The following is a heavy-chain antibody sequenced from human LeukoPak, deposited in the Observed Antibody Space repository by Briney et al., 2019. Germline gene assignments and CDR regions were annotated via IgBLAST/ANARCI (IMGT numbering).Heavy chain of an antibody. J-gene: IGHJ4*02. CDR2: ISDYNGNT. CDR1: GYTFTSYG. Sequence: ASVKVSCKASGYTFTSYGISWVRQAPGQGLEWMGWISDYNGNTNYAQKLQGRVTMTTDTSTSTAYMELRSLRSDDTAVYYCASGIDMHSSSPDPDYWGQGTLVTVSS. CDR3: ASGIDMHSSSPDPDY. V-gene: IGHV1-18*01. D-gene: IGHD6-13*01.